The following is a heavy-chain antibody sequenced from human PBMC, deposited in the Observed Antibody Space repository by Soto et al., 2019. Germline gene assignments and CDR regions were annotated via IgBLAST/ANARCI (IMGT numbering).Heavy chain of an antibody. CDR2: ISDDGGRI. V-gene: IGHV3-74*01. Sequence: HPVGSLRLSCAASGFAFDHYWMHWVRQAAGKGLEWVSRISDDGGRIDYADFVKGRFTIARDNAKNTLYLQMNSLRAEDTAVYYCARVDTAPGGPFDDWGQGTLVTVAS. D-gene: IGHD5-18*01. CDR3: ARVDTAPGGPFDD. J-gene: IGHJ4*02. CDR1: GFAFDHYW.